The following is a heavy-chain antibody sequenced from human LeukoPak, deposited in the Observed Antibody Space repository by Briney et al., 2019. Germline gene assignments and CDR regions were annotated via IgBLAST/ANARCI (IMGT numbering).Heavy chain of an antibody. Sequence: PSETLSLTCAVSGGSISSSNWWSWVRQAPGKGLEWVANIKQDGSEKYYVDSVKGRFTISRGNAKNSLYLQMNSLRAEDTAVYYCASYFGDYAPGEDYWGQGTLVTVSS. V-gene: IGHV3-7*03. CDR3: ASYFGDYAPGEDY. J-gene: IGHJ4*02. CDR1: GGSISSSNW. CDR2: IKQDGSEK. D-gene: IGHD4-17*01.